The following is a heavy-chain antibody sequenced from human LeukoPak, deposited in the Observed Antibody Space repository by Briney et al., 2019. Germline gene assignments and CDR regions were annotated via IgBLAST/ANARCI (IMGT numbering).Heavy chain of an antibody. V-gene: IGHV1-3*01. CDR1: GYTFTSYG. CDR2: INAGNGNT. J-gene: IGHJ4*02. Sequence: GASVKVSCKASGYTFTSYGISWVRQAPGQGLEWMGWINAGNGNTKYSQKFQGRVTITRDTSASTAYMELSSLRSEDTAVYYCARAWDSSGHLPLYFDYWGQGTLVTVSS. D-gene: IGHD3-22*01. CDR3: ARAWDSSGHLPLYFDY.